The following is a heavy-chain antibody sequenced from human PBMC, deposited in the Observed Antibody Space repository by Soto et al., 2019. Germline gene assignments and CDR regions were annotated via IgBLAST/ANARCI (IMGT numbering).Heavy chain of an antibody. V-gene: IGHV2-5*02. CDR1: GFSLSSRGVG. CDR3: AHELRYFDWKLGGDYYYGMDV. J-gene: IGHJ6*02. CDR2: IYWDDDK. Sequence: GPTVVNATQTLGLACSFSGFSLSSRGVGVGWIRQAPGKALEWLALIYWDDDKRYSPSLKSRLTITKDTSKNQVVLTMTNMDPVDTATYYCAHELRYFDWKLGGDYYYGMDVWGQGTTLTVSS. D-gene: IGHD3-9*01.